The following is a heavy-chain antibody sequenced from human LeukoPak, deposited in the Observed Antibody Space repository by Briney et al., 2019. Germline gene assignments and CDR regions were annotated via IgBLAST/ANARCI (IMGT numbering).Heavy chain of an antibody. D-gene: IGHD2-2*01. CDR2: IYPGDSDT. Sequence: GESLKISCKGSGYSFTSYWIGWVRQMPGKGLEWMGIIYPGDSDTRYSPSFQGQVTISADKSISTAYLQWSSLKASDTAMYYCARLACSSTSCSRFDPWGQGTLVTVSS. CDR1: GYSFTSYW. J-gene: IGHJ5*02. CDR3: ARLACSSTSCSRFDP. V-gene: IGHV5-51*01.